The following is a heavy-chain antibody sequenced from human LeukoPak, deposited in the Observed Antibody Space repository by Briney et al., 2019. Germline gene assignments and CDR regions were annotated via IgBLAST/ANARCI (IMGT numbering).Heavy chain of an antibody. CDR2: IYYSGST. CDR3: ARLFPFGSYYFWYYYYGMDV. Sequence: SETLSLTCTVSGVSISSYYWSWIRQPPGKGLVCFGYIYYSGSTNHNPSLKRLVNISVDPSKNHFSVKLSSETAADTAVYYCARLFPFGSYYFWYYYYGMDVWGQRTTVTVSS. D-gene: IGHD1-26*01. J-gene: IGHJ6*02. CDR1: GVSISSYY. V-gene: IGHV4-59*08.